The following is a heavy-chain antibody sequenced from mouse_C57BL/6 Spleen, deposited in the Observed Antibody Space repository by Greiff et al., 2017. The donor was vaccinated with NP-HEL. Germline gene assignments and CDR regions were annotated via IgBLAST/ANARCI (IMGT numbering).Heavy chain of an antibody. CDR3: ARGTVVECWYFDV. CDR1: GFTIKDYY. V-gene: IGHV14-2*01. CDR2: IDPEDGEN. D-gene: IGHD1-1*01. Sequence: EVKLMESGAELVQPGASVKLSCTASGFTIKDYYMHWVQQRTEQGLEWIGRIDPEDGENKYAPNFPGKATITADTTSNTAYLQLSSLTSDDTAVYYCARGTVVECWYFDVWGKGTTVTVSS. J-gene: IGHJ1*03.